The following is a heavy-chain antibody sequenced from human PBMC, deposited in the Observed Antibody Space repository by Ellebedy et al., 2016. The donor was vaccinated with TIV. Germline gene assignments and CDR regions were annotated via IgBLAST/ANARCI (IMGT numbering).Heavy chain of an antibody. Sequence: GESLKISCAASGFTFNNAWMNWVRQAPGKGLEWVGRIKSKTDGGKTDYAAPVKGRFTIPRDDSKNTLYLRMNSLKTEDTAVYFCTTLGSGPDGMDVWGQGTTVTVSS. CDR1: GFTFNNAW. J-gene: IGHJ6*02. CDR2: IKSKTDGGKT. V-gene: IGHV3-15*07. CDR3: TTLGSGPDGMDV. D-gene: IGHD3-10*01.